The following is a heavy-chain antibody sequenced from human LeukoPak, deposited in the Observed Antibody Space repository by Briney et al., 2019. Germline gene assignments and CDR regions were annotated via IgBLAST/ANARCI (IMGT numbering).Heavy chain of an antibody. Sequence: GGSLRLSCAASGFTFDDYGMSWVRQAPGKGLEWVSGINWNGGSTGYADSVKGRLTISRDNAKNSLYLQMNSLRAEDTALYYCARVQREDIVVVVAATHYGYFDYWGQGTLVTVSS. CDR1: GFTFDDYG. V-gene: IGHV3-20*04. D-gene: IGHD2-15*01. J-gene: IGHJ4*02. CDR3: ARVQREDIVVVVAATHYGYFDY. CDR2: INWNGGST.